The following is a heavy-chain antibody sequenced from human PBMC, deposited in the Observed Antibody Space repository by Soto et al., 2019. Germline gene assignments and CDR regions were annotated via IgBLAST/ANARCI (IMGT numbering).Heavy chain of an antibody. J-gene: IGHJ2*01. CDR3: ARWGGAYWYFDL. D-gene: IGHD3-16*01. CDR2: ISSSGSTI. Sequence: EVQLVESGGGLVQPGGSLRLSCAASGFTFSSYEMNWVRQAPGKGLEWVSYISSSGSTIYYADSVKGRFTISRDNAKNPLYLQMNSLRAEDTAVYYCARWGGAYWYFDLWGRGTLVTVSS. CDR1: GFTFSSYE. V-gene: IGHV3-48*03.